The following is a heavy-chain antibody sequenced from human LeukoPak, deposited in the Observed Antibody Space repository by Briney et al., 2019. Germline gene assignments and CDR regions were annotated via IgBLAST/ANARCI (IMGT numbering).Heavy chain of an antibody. CDR3: ARSTDYYGSGSYYIDY. CDR1: GGTFTSYA. D-gene: IGHD3-10*01. V-gene: IGHV1-69*01. CDR2: IIPIFGTA. J-gene: IGHJ4*02. Sequence: GASVKVSCKASGGTFTSYAISWVRQAPGQGLEWMGGIIPIFGTANYAQKFQGRVTITADESTSTAYMELSRLRSEDTAVYYCARSTDYYGSGSYYIDYWGQGTLVTVSS.